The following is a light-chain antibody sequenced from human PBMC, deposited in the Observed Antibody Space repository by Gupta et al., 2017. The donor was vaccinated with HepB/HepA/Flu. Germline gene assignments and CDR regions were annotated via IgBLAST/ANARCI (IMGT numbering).Light chain of an antibody. J-gene: IGLJ2*01. Sequence: QSALTQPPSASGSPGPSVPISCTGPSSDVSGYNYVTWYQQHQGKDPTLMLYEVTKRPAGVTDRFSGAKSGNTAALIVAGVQAEEEAEEYCSSDAGSNNLVFGGGTKLTVL. CDR1: SSDVSGYNY. CDR3: SSDAGSNNLV. CDR2: EVT. V-gene: IGLV2-8*01.